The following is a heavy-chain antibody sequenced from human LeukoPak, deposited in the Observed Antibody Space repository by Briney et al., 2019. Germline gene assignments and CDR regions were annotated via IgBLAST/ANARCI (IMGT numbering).Heavy chain of an antibody. CDR3: ASSGRIKGDAFDI. CDR1: GFTFSSYA. CDR2: ISSNGGST. V-gene: IGHV3-64*01. J-gene: IGHJ3*02. Sequence: GGSLRLSCAASGFTFSSYAMHWVRQAPGKGLEYVSAISSNGGSTYYANSVKGRFTISRDNSKNTLYLQMGSLRAEDTAVYYCASSGRIKGDAFDIWGQGTMVTVSS. D-gene: IGHD1-26*01.